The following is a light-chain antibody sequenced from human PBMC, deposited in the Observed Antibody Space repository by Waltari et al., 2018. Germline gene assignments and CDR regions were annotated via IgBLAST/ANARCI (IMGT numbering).Light chain of an antibody. V-gene: IGLV1-44*01. Sequence: QSVLIQPPSASGTPGQRVTVSCSGSNSNIGRHSVTWYQQVPGTAPKLLIYRDNQRPSGVPDRFSGSKSGTSASLAISGLQSEDETDYYCAVWDDSLRGWVFGGGTKVTVL. CDR3: AVWDDSLRGWV. CDR1: NSNIGRHS. CDR2: RDN. J-gene: IGLJ3*02.